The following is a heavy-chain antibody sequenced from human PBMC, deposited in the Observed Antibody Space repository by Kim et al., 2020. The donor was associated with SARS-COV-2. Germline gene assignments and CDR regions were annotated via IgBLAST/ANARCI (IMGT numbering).Heavy chain of an antibody. CDR3: ARDAHY. V-gene: IGHV3-53*01. D-gene: IGHD3-10*01. Sequence: GGSLRLSCAGSGLTVSGNYMSWVRQAPGKGLEWVSVIYDGGTTNYADSVKGRFTISRDNSKNTLYLQMNSLSAEDTAVYYCARDAHYWGQGTLVTGSS. CDR2: IYDGGTT. J-gene: IGHJ4*02. CDR1: GLTVSGNY.